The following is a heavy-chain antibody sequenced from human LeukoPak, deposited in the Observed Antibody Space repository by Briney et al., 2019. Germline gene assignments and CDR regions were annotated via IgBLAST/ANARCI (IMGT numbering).Heavy chain of an antibody. D-gene: IGHD1-26*01. CDR1: GFTFSNAW. V-gene: IGHV3-21*01. J-gene: IGHJ4*02. Sequence: PGGSLRLSCAASGFTFSNAWMTWVRQAPGKGLEWVSSISSSSSYIYYADSVKGRFTISRDNAKNSLYLQMNSLRAEDTAVYYCARRSDSGSYVFDYWGQGTLVTVSS. CDR2: ISSSSSYI. CDR3: ARRSDSGSYVFDY.